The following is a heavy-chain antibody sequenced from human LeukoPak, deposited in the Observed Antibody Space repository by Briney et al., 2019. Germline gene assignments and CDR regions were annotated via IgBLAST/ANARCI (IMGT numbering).Heavy chain of an antibody. CDR2: IIPILGIA. CDR1: GGTFSSYA. D-gene: IGHD7-27*01. CDR3: ASDEAGEDDAFDI. J-gene: IGHJ3*02. Sequence: GASVKVSCKASGGTFSSYAISWVRQAPGQGLEWMGRIIPILGIANYAQKFQGRVTITADKSTSTAYMELSSLRSEDTAVYYCASDEAGEDDAFDIWGQGTMVTVSS. V-gene: IGHV1-69*04.